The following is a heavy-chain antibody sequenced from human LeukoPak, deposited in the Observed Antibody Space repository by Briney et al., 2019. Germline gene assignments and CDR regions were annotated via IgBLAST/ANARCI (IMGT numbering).Heavy chain of an antibody. CDR1: VGSISSYY. V-gene: IGHV4-4*07. CDR3: ARDPRPDGYDI. CDR2: VYNSGST. J-gene: IGHJ3*02. Sequence: SETLSLICTVSVGSISSYYWSWIRQPAGKGLEWIGRVYNSGSTNYNPSLKSRVTMSIDTSKNQFSLRLSSVTAADTAVYYCARDPRPDGYDIWGQGTMVTVSS.